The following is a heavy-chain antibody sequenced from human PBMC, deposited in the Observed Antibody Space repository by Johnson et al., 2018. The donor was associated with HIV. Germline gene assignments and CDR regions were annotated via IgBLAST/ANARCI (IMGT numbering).Heavy chain of an antibody. V-gene: IGHV3-9*01. Sequence: VQLVESGGGLVQPGRSLRLSCAASGFTFDDYAMHWVRQAPGKGLGWVSGISWNSGSIGYADSVKGRFTISRDNAKNSLYLQMNSLRAEDTALYYCAKDLSPWFDAFDIWGQGTMVTVSS. D-gene: IGHD3-9*01. CDR3: AKDLSPWFDAFDI. J-gene: IGHJ3*02. CDR1: GFTFDDYA. CDR2: ISWNSGSI.